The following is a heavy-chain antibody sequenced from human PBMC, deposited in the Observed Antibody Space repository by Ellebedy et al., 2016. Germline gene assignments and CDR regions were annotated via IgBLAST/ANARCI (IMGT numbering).Heavy chain of an antibody. V-gene: IGHV3-23*01. CDR2: ISGSGGST. D-gene: IGHD6-19*01. CDR3: AKSPTVAGIWWFDP. CDR1: GFTFSSYA. Sequence: GGSLRLSXAASGFTFSSYAMSWVRQAPGKGLEWVSAISGSGGSTYCADSVKGRFTISRDNSKNTLYLQMNSLRAEDTAVYYCAKSPTVAGIWWFDPWGQGTLVTVSS. J-gene: IGHJ5*02.